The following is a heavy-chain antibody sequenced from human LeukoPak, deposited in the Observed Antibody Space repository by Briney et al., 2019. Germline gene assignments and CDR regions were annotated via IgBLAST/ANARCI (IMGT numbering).Heavy chain of an antibody. CDR3: ARGYCSSTSCLYYFDY. D-gene: IGHD2-2*01. J-gene: IGHJ4*02. CDR2: ISYDESNT. CDR1: GFTFSSYA. V-gene: IGHV3-30*04. Sequence: GGPLRLSCAASGFTFSSYAMHWVRQAPGKGLEWVALISYDESNTFYADSVKGRFTISRDNSKNTLYLRMNSLRVEDTAVYYCARGYCSSTSCLYYFDYWGQGTLVTVSS.